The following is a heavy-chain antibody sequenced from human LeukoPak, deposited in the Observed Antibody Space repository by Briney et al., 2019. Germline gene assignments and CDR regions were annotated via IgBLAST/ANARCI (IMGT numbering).Heavy chain of an antibody. V-gene: IGHV4-59*01. CDR2: INYSGST. CDR3: ARAVHYSGTSDQYTGGWYYFDF. D-gene: IGHD3-10*01. CDR1: GDSMNNYY. J-gene: IGHJ4*02. Sequence: SETLSLTCTVSGDSMNNYYWSWIRQPPGKGLEWLGNINYSGSTNSNPSLKSRATISVDMSRKHFFLDLSSVTAADTAVYYCARAVHYSGTSDQYTGGWYYFDFWGQGTLVTVSS.